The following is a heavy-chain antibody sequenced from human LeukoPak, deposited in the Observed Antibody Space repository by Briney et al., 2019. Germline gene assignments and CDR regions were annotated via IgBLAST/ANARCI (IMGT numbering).Heavy chain of an antibody. V-gene: IGHV3-30*04. CDR1: GFTFSTYA. Sequence: GGSLRLSCAASGFTFSTYAMHWVRQAPGKGLEWVAVISYDGSSKYYADSVKGRFTISRDNSKNTLYLQMNSLRAEDTAVYYCAKSPVGHWGQGTLVTVSS. J-gene: IGHJ4*02. CDR3: AKSPVGH. CDR2: ISYDGSSK.